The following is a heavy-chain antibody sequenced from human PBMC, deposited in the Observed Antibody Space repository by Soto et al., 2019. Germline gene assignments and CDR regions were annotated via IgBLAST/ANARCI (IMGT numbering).Heavy chain of an antibody. CDR3: AKGPHTNVGWPYYFES. V-gene: IGHV3-48*02. CDR1: EFSLANYP. Sequence: GGSLRLSCVGSEFSLANYPMNWVRQTPGKGLEWISYSSPRGDTIYYADSVEGRFTISRDNARNSLSLHMSSLRDEDSALYYCAKGPHTNVGWPYYFESWGQGVPVAVSS. D-gene: IGHD6-19*01. J-gene: IGHJ4*02. CDR2: SSPRGDTI.